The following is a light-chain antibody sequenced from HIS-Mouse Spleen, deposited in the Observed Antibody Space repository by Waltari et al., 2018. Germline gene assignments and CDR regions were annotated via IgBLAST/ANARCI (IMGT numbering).Light chain of an antibody. CDR1: NIGSKN. V-gene: IGLV3-9*01. Sequence: SYELTQPLSVSVALGQTARITCGGNNIGSKNVHWYQQKPGQAPVLVIYRDSNRPSGSPGRFSGSNSGNTATQTISRAQAGDEADYYCQGWDSSTAVFGGGTKLTVL. J-gene: IGLJ2*01. CDR2: RDS. CDR3: QGWDSSTAV.